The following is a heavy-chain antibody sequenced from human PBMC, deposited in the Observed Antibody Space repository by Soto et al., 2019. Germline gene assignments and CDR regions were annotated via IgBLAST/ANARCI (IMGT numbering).Heavy chain of an antibody. Sequence: PGGSLRLSCAASGFTFSTYWMSWVRQAPGKGLEWVANIKQDGSEKYYVDSVKGRFTISRDNAKNSLYLQMSSLRAEDTAVYYCARDYVYDSSGYAYWGQGTQVTV. J-gene: IGHJ4*02. CDR3: ARDYVYDSSGYAY. CDR1: GFTFSTYW. D-gene: IGHD3-22*01. CDR2: IKQDGSEK. V-gene: IGHV3-7*05.